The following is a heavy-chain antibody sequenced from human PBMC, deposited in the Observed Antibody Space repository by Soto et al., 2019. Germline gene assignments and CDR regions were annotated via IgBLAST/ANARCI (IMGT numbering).Heavy chain of an antibody. D-gene: IGHD2-2*01. V-gene: IGHV4-30-2*01. CDR2: MYHSGST. J-gene: IGHJ4*02. CDR1: GGSISSGGYS. CDR3: ARVPDS. Sequence: SETLSLTCAVSGGSISSGGYSWSWIRQPPGKGLEWIGYMYHSGSTYYNPSLKSRVTISIDRSKNQFSLKLSSVTAADTAVYYGARVPDSWGQGILVTVSS.